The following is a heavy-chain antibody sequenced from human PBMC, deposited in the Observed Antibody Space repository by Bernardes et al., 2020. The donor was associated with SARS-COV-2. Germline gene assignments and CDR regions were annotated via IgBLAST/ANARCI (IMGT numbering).Heavy chain of an antibody. CDR3: AAIVVVPAAYQPQKYYYYYGMDV. J-gene: IGHJ6*02. V-gene: IGHV4-34*01. Sequence: SETLSLTCAVYGGSFSGYYWSWIRQPPGKGLEWIGEINHSGSTNYNPSLKSRVTISVDTSKNQFSLKLSSVTAADTAVYYCAAIVVVPAAYQPQKYYYYYGMDVWGQGTTVTVSS. CDR1: GGSFSGYY. CDR2: INHSGST. D-gene: IGHD2-2*01.